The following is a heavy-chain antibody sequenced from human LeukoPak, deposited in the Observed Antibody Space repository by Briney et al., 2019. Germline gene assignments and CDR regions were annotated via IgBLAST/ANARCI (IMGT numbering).Heavy chain of an antibody. V-gene: IGHV4-4*07. CDR1: GGSINSY. J-gene: IGHJ5*02. Sequence: SETLSLTCTVSGGSINSYWSWMRQPAGKGLEWIGRISGSGSTTYNPSLKSRLSISIDTSKNQFSLKLMPVTAADTAVYYCARDSGTTGEVKFDPWGQGTLVTVSS. D-gene: IGHD3-10*01. CDR3: ARDSGTTGEVKFDP. CDR2: ISGSGST.